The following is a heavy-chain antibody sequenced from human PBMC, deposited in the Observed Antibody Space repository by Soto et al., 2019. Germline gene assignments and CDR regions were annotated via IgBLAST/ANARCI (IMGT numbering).Heavy chain of an antibody. J-gene: IGHJ4*02. D-gene: IGHD4-17*01. CDR3: ARGREYYGDYDIDY. CDR1: GGSVSSGSYY. Sequence: QVQLQESGPGLVKPSETLSLTCTVSGGSVSSGSYYWSWIRQPPGKGLEWIGYIYYSGSTNYNPSLKRRDTITVDTSKNQFSLKLSSMTAWDTAVYYCARGREYYGDYDIDYWGQGTLVTVSS. CDR2: IYYSGST. V-gene: IGHV4-61*01.